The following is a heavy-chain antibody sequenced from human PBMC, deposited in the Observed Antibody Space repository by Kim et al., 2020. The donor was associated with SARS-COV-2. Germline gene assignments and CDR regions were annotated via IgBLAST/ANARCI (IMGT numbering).Heavy chain of an antibody. CDR1: GGTFSSYA. V-gene: IGHV1-69*04. J-gene: IGHJ4*02. D-gene: IGHD2-15*01. CDR3: AHGYCSGGSCHGGRPFDY. CDR2: IIPILGIA. Sequence: SVKVSCKASGGTFSSYAISWVRQAPGQGLEWMGRIIPILGIANYAQKFQGRVTITADKSTSTAYMELSSLRSEDTAVYYCAHGYCSGGSCHGGRPFDYWGQGTLVTVSS.